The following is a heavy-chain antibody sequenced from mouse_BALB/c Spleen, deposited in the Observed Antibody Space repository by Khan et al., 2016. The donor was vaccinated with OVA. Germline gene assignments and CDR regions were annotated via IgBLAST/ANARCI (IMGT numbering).Heavy chain of an antibody. D-gene: IGHD1-1*01. CDR1: GFTFSTYG. CDR3: TRLAYYYDSEGFAY. J-gene: IGHJ3*01. V-gene: IGHV5-6*01. CDR2: VSTGGSYT. Sequence: VQLVESGGDLVKPGGSLKLSCAASGFTFSTYGMSWVRQTPDRRLEWVATVSTGGSYTYSPDSVQGRFTISRDNAKNTLYLQMNSLKSDDTAIFYCTRLAYYYDSEGFAYWGQGTLVTVSA.